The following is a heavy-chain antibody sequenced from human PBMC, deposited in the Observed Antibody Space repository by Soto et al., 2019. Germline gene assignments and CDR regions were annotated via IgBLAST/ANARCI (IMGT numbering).Heavy chain of an antibody. CDR2: IIPIFGTA. Sequence: QVQLVQSGAEVKKPGSSVKVSCKAPGGTFSSYAISWVRQAPGQGLEWMGGIIPIFGTANYAQKFQGRVTITADESTSTGYMDLSSLRSEDTAVYYCARSQGGSSSLDIYYYYYYGMDVCGQGTTVTVSS. CDR3: ARSQGGSSSLDIYYYYYYGMDV. J-gene: IGHJ6*02. CDR1: GGTFSSYA. V-gene: IGHV1-69*01. D-gene: IGHD2-15*01.